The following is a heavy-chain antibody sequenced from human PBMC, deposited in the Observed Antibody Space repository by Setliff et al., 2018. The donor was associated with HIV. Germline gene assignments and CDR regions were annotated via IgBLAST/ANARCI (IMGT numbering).Heavy chain of an antibody. CDR3: ARVSPLTHYYYMDM. J-gene: IGHJ6*03. CDR1: GGSVGSGSYY. D-gene: IGHD7-27*01. CDR2: IYYSGIT. Sequence: SETLSLTCTVSGGSVGSGSYYWSWIRQSPGKGLEWIGYIYYSGITTYNPSLKSRVTISGQTSNNQFSLQLTSVTAADTAVYYCARVSPLTHYYYMDMWGKGTTVTVS. V-gene: IGHV4-61*01.